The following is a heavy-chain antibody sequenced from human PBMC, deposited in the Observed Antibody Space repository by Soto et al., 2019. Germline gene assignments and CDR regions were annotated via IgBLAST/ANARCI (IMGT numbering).Heavy chain of an antibody. CDR2: IYYSGST. CDR3: ARIVATIFDGYYSFDY. Sequence: QVQLQESGPGLVKPSQTLSLTCTVSGGSISSGGYYWSWIRQHPGKGLEGIGYIYYSGSTYYNPSLKSRVTMSVDTSKNQFSLKLSSVTAADTAVYYCARIVATIFDGYYSFDYWGQGTLVTVSS. CDR1: GGSISSGGYY. J-gene: IGHJ4*02. V-gene: IGHV4-31*03. D-gene: IGHD5-12*01.